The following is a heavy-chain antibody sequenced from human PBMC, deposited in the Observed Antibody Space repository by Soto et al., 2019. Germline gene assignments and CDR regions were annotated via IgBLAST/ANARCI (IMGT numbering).Heavy chain of an antibody. D-gene: IGHD6-19*01. V-gene: IGHV4-39*01. J-gene: IGHJ5*02. CDR1: GGSISSSSYY. CDR2: IYYSGST. CDR3: AGSFISGWFTWFDP. Sequence: SETLSLTCTVSGGSISSSSYYWGWIRQPPGKGLEWIGSIYYSGSTYYNPSLKSRVTISVDTSKNQFSLKLSSVTAADTAVYYCAGSFISGWFTWFDPWGQGNLVTVSS.